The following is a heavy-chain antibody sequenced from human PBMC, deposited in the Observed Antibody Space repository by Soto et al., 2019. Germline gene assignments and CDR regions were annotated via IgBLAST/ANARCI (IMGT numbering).Heavy chain of an antibody. J-gene: IGHJ6*02. V-gene: IGHV3-23*01. CDR3: ASLPHSSSWYGLNYYYGMDV. CDR1: GFTFSSYA. Sequence: EVQLLESGGGLVQPGGSLRLSCAASGFTFSSYAMSWVRQAPGKGLEWVSAISGSGGSTYYADSVKGRFTISRDNSKNTLYLQMNSLRAEDTAVYYCASLPHSSSWYGLNYYYGMDVWGQGTTVTVSS. CDR2: ISGSGGST. D-gene: IGHD6-13*01.